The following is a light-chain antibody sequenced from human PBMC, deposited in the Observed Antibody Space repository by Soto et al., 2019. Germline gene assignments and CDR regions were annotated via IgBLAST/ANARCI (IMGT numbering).Light chain of an antibody. V-gene: IGKV3-11*01. CDR1: QKTDSL. Sequence: EMVLTQSPDTLSLSPGDRATLSCRAGQKTDSLLAWYQQKPGQAPRLLIYDASYRADGVPARFIGGGSGTDFTLTITSLEPEDFAVYYCHQRSNWIFAFGPGTKVDL. J-gene: IGKJ3*01. CDR3: HQRSNWIFA. CDR2: DAS.